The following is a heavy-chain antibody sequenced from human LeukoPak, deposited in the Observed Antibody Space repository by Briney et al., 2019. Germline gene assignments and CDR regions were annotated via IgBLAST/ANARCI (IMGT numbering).Heavy chain of an antibody. V-gene: IGHV3-23*01. CDR3: AKFFTGEYVRAFDV. J-gene: IGHJ3*01. D-gene: IGHD3-10*02. CDR1: GFTFNNYA. CDR2: ISGSGNNP. Sequence: GGSLRLSCAASGFTFNNYAMAWVRQAPGKGLEWVSAISGSGNNPFYADSVKGRFTTSRDNSKNTLYLQMNSLRAEDTAVYYCAKFFTGEYVRAFDVWGQGTMVTVSS.